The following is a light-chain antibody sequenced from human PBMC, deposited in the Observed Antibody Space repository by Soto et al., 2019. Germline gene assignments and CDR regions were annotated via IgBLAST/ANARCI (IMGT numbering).Light chain of an antibody. V-gene: IGKV1-39*01. CDR3: QQSYSTLIFT. Sequence: DIPMTQSPSSLSASVGDRVTITCRASQSISSYLNWYQQKPGKAPKLLIYAASSLQSGVPSRFSGSGSGTDFTLTISSLQPEDFATYYCQQSYSTLIFTFGPRTKVDIK. J-gene: IGKJ3*01. CDR1: QSISSY. CDR2: AAS.